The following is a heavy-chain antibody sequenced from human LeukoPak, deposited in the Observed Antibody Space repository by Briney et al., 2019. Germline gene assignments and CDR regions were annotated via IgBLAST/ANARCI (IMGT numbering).Heavy chain of an antibody. V-gene: IGHV3-74*01. J-gene: IGHJ4*02. CDR1: GFTFSSYW. CDR3: ARDPTIFGVVYYFDY. CDR2: INTDGSST. Sequence: AGGSLRLSCAASGFTFSSYWMHWVRQAPGKGLVWVSRINTDGSSTSYADSVKGRFTISRDNAKNTLYLQMNSLRAEDTAVYYCARDPTIFGVVYYFDYWGQGTLVTVSS. D-gene: IGHD3-3*01.